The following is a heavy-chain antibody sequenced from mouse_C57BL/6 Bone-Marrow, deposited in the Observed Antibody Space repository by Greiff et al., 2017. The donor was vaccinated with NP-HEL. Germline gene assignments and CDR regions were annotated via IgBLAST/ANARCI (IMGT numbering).Heavy chain of an antibody. CDR2: IYPGSGST. CDR3: ATTVVGDY. Sequence: QVQLQQPGAELVKPGASVKMSCKASGYTFTSYWITWVKQRPGQGLEWIGDIYPGSGSTNYNEKFKSKATLTVDKSSSTAYMQLSSLTSEDSAVYYCATTVVGDYWGQGTTLTVSS. J-gene: IGHJ2*01. D-gene: IGHD1-1*01. V-gene: IGHV1-55*01. CDR1: GYTFTSYW.